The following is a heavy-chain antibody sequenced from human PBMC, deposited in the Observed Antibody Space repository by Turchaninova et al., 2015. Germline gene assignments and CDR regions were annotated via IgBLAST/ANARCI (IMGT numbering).Heavy chain of an antibody. CDR2: FYSGGST. CDR1: GFTVSSYN. Sequence: VQLLESGGGLIQPGGSLRLSWAASGFTVSSYNRGGVRQAPGKGLEWVSVFYSGGSTYYADSVKGRFTISRDNSRNTLYLQMNSLRAEDTAVYYCARLGYWGQGTLVTVSS. J-gene: IGHJ4*02. CDR3: ARLGY. D-gene: IGHD6-13*01. V-gene: IGHV3-53*01.